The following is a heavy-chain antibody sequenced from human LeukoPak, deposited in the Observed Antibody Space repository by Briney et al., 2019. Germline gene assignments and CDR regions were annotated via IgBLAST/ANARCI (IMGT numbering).Heavy chain of an antibody. Sequence: PSETLSLTCAVYGGSFSGYYWSWIRQPPGKELEWIGEINHSGSTNYNPSLKSRVTISVDTSKNQFSLKLSSVTAADTAVYYCARGSGYSSGWYARNPIKLDYWGQGTLVTVSS. V-gene: IGHV4-34*01. D-gene: IGHD6-19*01. J-gene: IGHJ4*02. CDR2: INHSGST. CDR3: ARGSGYSSGWYARNPIKLDY. CDR1: GGSFSGYY.